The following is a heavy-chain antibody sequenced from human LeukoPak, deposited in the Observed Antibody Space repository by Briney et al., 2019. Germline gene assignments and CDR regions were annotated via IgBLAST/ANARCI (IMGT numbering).Heavy chain of an antibody. Sequence: PGGSLRLSCAASGFTFSSYSMNWVRQAPGKGLEWVSYITDDSLTMYYTDSVKGRFSISRDNAKNSLYLQMNSLRAEDTAVYYCVARGGWARFDYWGQGTLVTVSS. CDR3: VARGGWARFDY. CDR2: ITDDSLTM. V-gene: IGHV3-48*04. J-gene: IGHJ4*02. D-gene: IGHD6-19*01. CDR1: GFTFSSYS.